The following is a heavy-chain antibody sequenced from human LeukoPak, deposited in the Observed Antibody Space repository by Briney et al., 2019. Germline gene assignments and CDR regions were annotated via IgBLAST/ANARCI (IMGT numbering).Heavy chain of an antibody. Sequence: GASVKVSCKASGYTFTSYDINWVRQATGQGLEWMGWMNPNSGNTGYAQKFQGRVTITRNTSISTAYMELSSLRSEDTAVYYCARGRGPVGYYDSSGYYYWGQGTLVTVSS. V-gene: IGHV1-8*03. J-gene: IGHJ4*02. D-gene: IGHD3-22*01. CDR1: GYTFTSYD. CDR2: MNPNSGNT. CDR3: ARGRGPVGYYDSSGYYY.